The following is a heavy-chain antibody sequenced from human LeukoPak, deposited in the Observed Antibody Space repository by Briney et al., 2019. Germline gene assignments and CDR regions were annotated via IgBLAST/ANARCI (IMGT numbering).Heavy chain of an antibody. V-gene: IGHV3-21*01. Sequence: PGGSLRLSCAASGFTFSSYSMSWVRQAPGKGLGWVSSISSSSSYIYYADSVKGRFTISRDNAKNSLYLQMNSLRAEDTAVYYCARGGIAVAVGFDPWGQGTLVTVSS. J-gene: IGHJ5*02. CDR3: ARGGIAVAVGFDP. D-gene: IGHD6-19*01. CDR1: GFTFSSYS. CDR2: ISSSSSYI.